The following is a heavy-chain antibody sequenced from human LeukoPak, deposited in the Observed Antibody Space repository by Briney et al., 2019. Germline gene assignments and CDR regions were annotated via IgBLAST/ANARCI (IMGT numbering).Heavy chain of an antibody. CDR3: ARPGRVTIFGVVTEYWYFDL. CDR1: GYTFTGYY. J-gene: IGHJ2*01. CDR2: INPNSGGT. D-gene: IGHD3-3*01. V-gene: IGHV1-2*02. Sequence: GASVKVSCKASGYTFTGYYMHWVRQAPGQGLEWMGWINPNSGGTNYAQKFQGSVTMTRDTSISTAYMELSRLRSDDTAVYYCARPGRVTIFGVVTEYWYFDLWGRGTLVTVSS.